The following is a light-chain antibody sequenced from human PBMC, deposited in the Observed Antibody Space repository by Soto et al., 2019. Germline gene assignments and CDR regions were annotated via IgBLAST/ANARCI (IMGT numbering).Light chain of an antibody. CDR2: GAS. CDR3: QQRSNWPPWT. CDR1: QSVISTY. Sequence: ENVLTRSPGTLSLSPGERATLSCRAIQSVISTYLAWYQQKPGQAPRLLIYGASSRATGIPDRFSGSGSGTDFTLTISSLEPEDFAVYYCQQRSNWPPWTFGQGTKVDI. V-gene: IGKV3D-20*02. J-gene: IGKJ1*01.